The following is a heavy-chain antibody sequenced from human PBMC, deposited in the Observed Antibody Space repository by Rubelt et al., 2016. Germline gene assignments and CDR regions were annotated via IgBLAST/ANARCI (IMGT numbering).Heavy chain of an antibody. Sequence: LEWVTVISYDGSNEYYADSVKGRFTIPRDTSKNTLYLQMTSLRAEDTAVYYCANDYESSGYYGGLDYWGQGTLVTVSS. CDR3: ANDYESSGYYGGLDY. CDR2: ISYDGSNE. J-gene: IGHJ4*02. D-gene: IGHD3-22*01. V-gene: IGHV3-30*18.